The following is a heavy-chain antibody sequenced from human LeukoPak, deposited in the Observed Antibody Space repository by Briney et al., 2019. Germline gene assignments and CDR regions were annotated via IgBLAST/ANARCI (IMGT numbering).Heavy chain of an antibody. CDR2: ISGYNGDA. CDR1: GYTFTTYG. D-gene: IGHD2-2*01. CDR3: ARDAGYCSSETCYDDAFNI. Sequence: ASVKVSCKASGYTFTTYGLSWVRQAPGQGLEWMGWISGYNGDATYTQNLQGRVIMTTDTTTTTAYIDLWSLRSDDTAVYYCARDAGYCSSETCYDDAFNIWGQGTMVTVSS. J-gene: IGHJ3*02. V-gene: IGHV1-18*01.